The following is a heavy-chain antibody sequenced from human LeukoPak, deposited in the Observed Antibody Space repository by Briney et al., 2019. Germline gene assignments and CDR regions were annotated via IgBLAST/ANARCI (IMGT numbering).Heavy chain of an antibody. D-gene: IGHD3-22*01. Sequence: SETLTLTCAVYGGSFSGYYWSWIRQPPGKGLKWIGEINHSGSTNYNPSLKSRVTISVDTSKNQFSLKLSSVCAADTAVYYCASFDYDSSGQSDHWGQGTMVTVSS. V-gene: IGHV4-34*01. CDR1: GGSFSGYY. J-gene: IGHJ3*01. CDR3: ASFDYDSSGQSDH. CDR2: INHSGST.